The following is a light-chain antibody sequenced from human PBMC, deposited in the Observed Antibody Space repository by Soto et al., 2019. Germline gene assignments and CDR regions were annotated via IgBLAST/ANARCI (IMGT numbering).Light chain of an antibody. CDR3: QQRSSWPPEFT. CDR1: QSVDSY. CDR2: DTS. Sequence: ESVLTQSPATLALSPGERATLSCRASQSVDSYLAWYQQKPGQPPRLLIYDTSNRATGIPARFSGSRSGTDFTLTISSLEPEDFAVYYCQQRSSWPPEFTFGGGTKVEIK. V-gene: IGKV3-11*01. J-gene: IGKJ4*01.